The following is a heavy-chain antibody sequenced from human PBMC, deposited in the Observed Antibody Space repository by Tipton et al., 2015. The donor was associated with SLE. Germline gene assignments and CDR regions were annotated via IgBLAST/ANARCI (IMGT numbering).Heavy chain of an antibody. J-gene: IGHJ2*01. CDR3: ARGREWVENYGSGSYRTHPYLDL. Sequence: TLSLTCTVSGGSISSYYWSWIRQPPGKGLEWIGYIYYSGSTNYNPSLKSRVTISVDTSKNQFSLKMSSVTAADTAVYYCARGREWVENYGSGSYRTHPYLDLWGRGTLVTVSS. CDR2: IYYSGST. V-gene: IGHV4-59*01. D-gene: IGHD3-10*01. CDR1: GGSISSYY.